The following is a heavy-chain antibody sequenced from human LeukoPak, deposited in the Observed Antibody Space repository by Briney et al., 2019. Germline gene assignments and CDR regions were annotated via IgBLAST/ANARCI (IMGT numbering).Heavy chain of an antibody. CDR1: GCTFTGYY. Sequence: ASVKVSCKASGCTFTGYYMHWVRQAPGQGLEWMGWINPNSGGTNYAQKFQGRVTMTEDTSTDTAYMELSSLRSEDTAVYYCASYIVGATYYFDYWGQGTLVTASS. J-gene: IGHJ4*02. CDR2: INPNSGGT. D-gene: IGHD1-26*01. CDR3: ASYIVGATYYFDY. V-gene: IGHV1-2*02.